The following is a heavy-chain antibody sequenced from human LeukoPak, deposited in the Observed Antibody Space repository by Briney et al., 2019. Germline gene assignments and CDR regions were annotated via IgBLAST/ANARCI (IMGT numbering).Heavy chain of an antibody. Sequence: SETLSLTCTVSGGSISNYYWSWIRQPPGEGLEWIGYIYYSGSTNYNPSLKSRVTISVDTSSNQFSLKLNSVTAADTAVYYCARRAYGSRSFNRYHFDYWGQGTLVAVSS. CDR1: GGSISNYY. D-gene: IGHD3-10*01. J-gene: IGHJ4*02. CDR2: IYYSGST. CDR3: ARRAYGSRSFNRYHFDY. V-gene: IGHV4-59*08.